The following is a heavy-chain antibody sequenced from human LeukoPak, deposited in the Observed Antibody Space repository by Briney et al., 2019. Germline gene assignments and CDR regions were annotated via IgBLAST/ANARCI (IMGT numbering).Heavy chain of an antibody. CDR3: ARGRGGSYHY. CDR2: INTDGSTT. D-gene: IGHD1-26*01. J-gene: IGHJ4*02. V-gene: IGHV3-74*01. Sequence: PGGSLRLSCAASGFTFSNDWMHWVRQAPGKGLVWVSRINTDGSTTTYADSAKGRFTISRDNAKNTLYLQMNSLRVEDTAVYYCARGRGGSYHYWGQGTLVTVSS. CDR1: GFTFSNDW.